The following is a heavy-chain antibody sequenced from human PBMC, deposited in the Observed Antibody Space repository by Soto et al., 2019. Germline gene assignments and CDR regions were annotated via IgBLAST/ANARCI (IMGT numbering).Heavy chain of an antibody. V-gene: IGHV3-30*18. J-gene: IGHJ4*02. CDR3: AKDLRYYDSSRWEVLDY. CDR2: ISYDGSNK. D-gene: IGHD3-22*01. CDR1: GFTFSSYG. Sequence: GGSLRLSCAASGFTFSSYGMHWVRQAPGKGLEWVAVISYDGSNKYYADSVKGRFTISRDNSKNTLYLQMNSLRAEDTAVYYCAKDLRYYDSSRWEVLDYWGQGTLVTVSS.